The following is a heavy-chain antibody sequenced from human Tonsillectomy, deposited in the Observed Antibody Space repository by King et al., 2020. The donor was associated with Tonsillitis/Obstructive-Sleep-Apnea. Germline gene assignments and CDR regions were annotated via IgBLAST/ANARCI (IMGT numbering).Heavy chain of an antibody. V-gene: IGHV4-39*01. CDR1: GGSISSSSYY. CDR3: AGHARNWFDP. Sequence: QLQESGPGLVKPSETLSLTCTVSGGSISSSSYYWGWIRQPPGKGLEWMGSIYYNGNTYYNPSLKSRVTMSVDTSKNQFSLKLNSVTAADTAVYYCAGHARNWFDPWGQGTLVTVSS. CDR2: IYYNGNT. J-gene: IGHJ5*02.